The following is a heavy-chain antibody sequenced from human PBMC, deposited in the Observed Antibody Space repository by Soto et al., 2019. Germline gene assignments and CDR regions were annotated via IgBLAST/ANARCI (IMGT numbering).Heavy chain of an antibody. CDR3: AKEFHSWNYFDY. D-gene: IGHD1-20*01. Sequence: SETLSLTCAVYGGSFSGYYWSWIRQPPGKGLEWIGEINHSGSTNYNPSLKSRVTISVDTSKNQFSLRLSSVTAEDTAVYYCAKEFHSWNYFDYWGQGTLVTVSS. J-gene: IGHJ4*02. CDR2: INHSGST. CDR1: GGSFSGYY. V-gene: IGHV4-34*01.